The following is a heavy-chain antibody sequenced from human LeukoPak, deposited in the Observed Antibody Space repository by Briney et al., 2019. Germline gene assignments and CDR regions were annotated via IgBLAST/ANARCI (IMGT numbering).Heavy chain of an antibody. CDR1: GFTISSYG. Sequence: PGRSLRLSCAASGFTISSYGMHWVRQAPGKGLEWVAIIWYDGSNKYYADSVKGRFTISRDNSKNTLYLQMNSLRAEDTAVYYCATYKGYCGGGSCSGSFDYWGQGTLVTVSS. V-gene: IGHV3-33*01. D-gene: IGHD2-15*01. J-gene: IGHJ4*02. CDR3: ATYKGYCGGGSCSGSFDY. CDR2: IWYDGSNK.